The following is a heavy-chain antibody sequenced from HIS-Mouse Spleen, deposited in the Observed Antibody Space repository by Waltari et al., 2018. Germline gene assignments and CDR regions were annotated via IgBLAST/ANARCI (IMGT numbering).Heavy chain of an antibody. CDR1: GFTFSSYG. CDR2: IWDDGSNK. Sequence: QVQLVESGGGVVQPGRSLRLSCAASGFTFSSYGMHWVRQAPGKGLEWVAVIWDDGSNKSYADSVKGRFTISRDNSKNALYLQMNSLRAEDTAVYYCAKGKRYSSSSWFDPWGQGTLVTVSS. J-gene: IGHJ5*02. D-gene: IGHD6-6*01. V-gene: IGHV3-33*06. CDR3: AKGKRYSSSSWFDP.